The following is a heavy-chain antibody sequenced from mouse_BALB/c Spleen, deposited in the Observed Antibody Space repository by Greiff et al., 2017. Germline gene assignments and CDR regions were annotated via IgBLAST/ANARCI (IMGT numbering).Heavy chain of an antibody. Sequence: ESGPGILQPSQTLSLTCSFSGFSLSTSGMSVGWIRQPSGKGLEWLAHIWWNDDKYYNPALKSRLTISKDTSNNQVFLKIASVVTADTATYYCARIGAYGSSHYYAMDYWGQGTSVTVSS. V-gene: IGHV8-11*01. CDR2: IWWNDDK. CDR3: ARIGAYGSSHYYAMDY. D-gene: IGHD1-1*01. CDR1: GFSLSTSGMS. J-gene: IGHJ4*01.